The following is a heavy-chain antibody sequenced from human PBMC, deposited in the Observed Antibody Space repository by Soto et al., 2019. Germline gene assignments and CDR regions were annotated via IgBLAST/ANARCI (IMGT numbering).Heavy chain of an antibody. CDR3: ARDPGFGFGYSYAFAMDV. CDR1: GYTFSNYG. Sequence: GASVKVSCKASGYTFSNYGISWVRQGPGQGLEWMGWISGYNGNTHYEEKVQDRIKMTTDTSTITTYLELRGLRSDDTAVYFCARDPGFGFGYSYAFAMDVWGQGTTVTVSS. CDR2: ISGYNGNT. V-gene: IGHV1-18*01. D-gene: IGHD5-18*01. J-gene: IGHJ6*02.